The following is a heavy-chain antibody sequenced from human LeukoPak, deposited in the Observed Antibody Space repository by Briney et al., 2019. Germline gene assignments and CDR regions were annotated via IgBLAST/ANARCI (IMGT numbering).Heavy chain of an antibody. D-gene: IGHD5-18*01. J-gene: IGHJ6*03. Sequence: SETLSLTCVVSGASVSSSHWNWIRQLPGKGLEWIGCLSYTGKTDYNPSLTSRVTISLDTSKNQVSLKLKSVTAADTAVYYYARGKVGYSYGYYYYYMDVWGKGTTVTVSS. V-gene: IGHV4-59*02. CDR2: LSYTGKT. CDR1: GASVSSSH. CDR3: ARGKVGYSYGYYYYYMDV.